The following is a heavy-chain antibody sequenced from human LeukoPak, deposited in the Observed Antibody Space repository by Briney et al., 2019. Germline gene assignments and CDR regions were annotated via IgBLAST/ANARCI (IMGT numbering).Heavy chain of an antibody. Sequence: SETLSLTCTVSGYSISSGYYWGWIRQPPGKGLEWIGSMYHSGSTYYNPSLKSRVTISVDTSKNQFSLKLSSVTAADTAVYYCARDTAAAGTDYYYYMDVWGKGTTVTVSS. CDR2: MYHSGST. D-gene: IGHD6-13*01. V-gene: IGHV4-38-2*02. J-gene: IGHJ6*03. CDR1: GYSISSGYY. CDR3: ARDTAAAGTDYYYYMDV.